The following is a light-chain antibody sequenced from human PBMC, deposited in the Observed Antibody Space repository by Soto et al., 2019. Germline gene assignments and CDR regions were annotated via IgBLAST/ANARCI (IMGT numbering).Light chain of an antibody. CDR3: QQYNEWPFT. Sequence: EMVMTQSPATLSVSPGERATLSCRASQNVNSNLAWYQQKPGQAPRLLIYGASTRATGIPARFSGSGSGTEFTLTISSLQYEDFAVYYCQQYNEWPFTFGHGTKADIK. CDR1: QNVNSN. J-gene: IGKJ3*01. V-gene: IGKV3-15*01. CDR2: GAS.